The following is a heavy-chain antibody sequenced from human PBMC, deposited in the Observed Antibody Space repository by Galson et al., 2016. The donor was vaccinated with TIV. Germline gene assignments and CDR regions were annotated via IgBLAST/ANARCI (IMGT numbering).Heavy chain of an antibody. V-gene: IGHV5-51*01. D-gene: IGHD3-22*01. Sequence: QSGAEVTKPGESLKISCKGPGYSFTTYWIGWVRQMPGKGLEWMGIINPGDSDARYGPSFQGQVTISADKSISTAYLQWSSLKASDTAMYYCARGREWVDGSGCRCYYYYGLDVGGQGTSVTVSS. CDR3: ARGREWVDGSGCRCYYYYGLDV. J-gene: IGHJ6*02. CDR2: INPGDSDA. CDR1: GYSFTTYW.